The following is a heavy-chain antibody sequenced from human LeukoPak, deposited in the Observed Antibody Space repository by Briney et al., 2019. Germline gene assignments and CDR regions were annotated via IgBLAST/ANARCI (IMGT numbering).Heavy chain of an antibody. J-gene: IGHJ5*02. CDR2: IIPILGTA. CDR1: GGTFSSYA. Sequence: SVKVSCKTSGGTFSSYAISWVRQAPGQGLEWMGGIIPILGTANYAQKFQGKVTITADESTSTAYMELSSLRSEDTAVYYCAREGYSYGYHWGQGTLVTVSS. D-gene: IGHD5-18*01. CDR3: AREGYSYGYH. V-gene: IGHV1-69*13.